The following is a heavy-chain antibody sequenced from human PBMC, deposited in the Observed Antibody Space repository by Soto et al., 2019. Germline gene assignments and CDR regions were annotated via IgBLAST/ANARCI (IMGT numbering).Heavy chain of an antibody. D-gene: IGHD2-15*01. CDR1: GGSISSGGYY. V-gene: IGHV4-31*03. CDR3: ARDGGEDCSGDSCYYYGMDV. Sequence: QVQLQESGPGLVKPSQTLSLTCTVSGGSISSGGYYWSWIRQHPGKGMEWIVYIYYSGSTYYNPSLKSRFSMLVDTSKNQFSLKLSSVTAADTAVYYCARDGGEDCSGDSCYYYGMDVWGQGTTVTVSS. J-gene: IGHJ6*02. CDR2: IYYSGST.